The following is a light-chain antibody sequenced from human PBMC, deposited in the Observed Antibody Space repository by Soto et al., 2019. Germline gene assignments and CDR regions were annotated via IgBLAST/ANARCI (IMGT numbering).Light chain of an antibody. J-gene: IGLJ3*02. CDR1: SRDIGVYNY. CDR2: DVS. CDR3: QSYDSGLTWV. Sequence: QSVLTQPASVSGSLGQSITISCSGSSRDIGVYNYVSWYQQYPGTAPKLIIFDVSNRPSGVSDRFSGSKSGSTASLTISGLQAEDEADYFCQSYDSGLTWVFGGGTKLTVL. V-gene: IGLV2-14*03.